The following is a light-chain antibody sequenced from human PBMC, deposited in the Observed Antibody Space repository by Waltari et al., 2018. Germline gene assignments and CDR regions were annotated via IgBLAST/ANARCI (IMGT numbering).Light chain of an antibody. CDR1: TGAVTNGHY. J-gene: IGLJ3*02. CDR2: DTN. Sequence: QAVVTQEPSLTVSPGGTVTLTCGPSTGAVTNGHYPSWLQQKPGQAPRTLIYDTNNKHSWTPARFSGSLLGGKAALTLSGAQPEDEAEYYCLLSYSDARVFGGGTKVTVL. V-gene: IGLV7-46*01. CDR3: LLSYSDARV.